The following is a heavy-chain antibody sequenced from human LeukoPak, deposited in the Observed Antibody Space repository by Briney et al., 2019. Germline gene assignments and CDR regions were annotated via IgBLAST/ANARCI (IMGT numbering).Heavy chain of an antibody. CDR3: AKDLGGLHDWFDP. CDR1: GFTFSSYG. CDR2: IRYDGSNK. D-gene: IGHD3-16*01. V-gene: IGHV3-30*02. J-gene: IGHJ5*02. Sequence: PGRSLRLSCAASGFTFSSYGMHWVRQAPGKGLEWVAFIRYDGSNKYYADSVKGRFTISRDNSKNTLYLQMNSLRAEDTAVYYCAKDLGGLHDWFDPWGQGTLVTVSS.